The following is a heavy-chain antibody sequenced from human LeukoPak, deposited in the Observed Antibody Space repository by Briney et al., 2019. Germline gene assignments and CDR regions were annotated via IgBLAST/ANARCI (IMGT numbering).Heavy chain of an antibody. V-gene: IGHV4-39*01. CDR1: GGSISSSSHY. CDR2: IFYSGST. CDR3: ARQLSYGSFDY. D-gene: IGHD3-16*01. Sequence: NPSETLSLTCTVSGGSISSSSHYWGWVRQPPGKGLEWIGSIFYSGSTYHNPSLKSRVTISVDTSKNQFSLKLNSVTAADTAVYYCARQLSYGSFDYWGQGSLVAVSS. J-gene: IGHJ4*02.